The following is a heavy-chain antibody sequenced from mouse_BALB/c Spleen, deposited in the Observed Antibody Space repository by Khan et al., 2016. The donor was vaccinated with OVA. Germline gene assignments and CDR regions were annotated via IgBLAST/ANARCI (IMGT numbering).Heavy chain of an antibody. CDR1: GFTFSTYG. J-gene: IGHJ3*01. CDR2: ISSGGHYT. CDR3: ARLAYYYNSEGFAY. Sequence: EVQLLETGGDLVKTGGSLKLSCAASGFTFSTYGMSWVRQTPDKRLEWVATISSGGHYTYYIDSVKGRFTISRDNAKNILDLQMTSLRSEDTATYYCARLAYYYNSEGFAYWGRGTLVTVSA. D-gene: IGHD1-1*02. V-gene: IGHV5-6*01.